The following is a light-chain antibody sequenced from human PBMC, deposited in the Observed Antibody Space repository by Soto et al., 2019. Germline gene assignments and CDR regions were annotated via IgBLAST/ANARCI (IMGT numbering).Light chain of an antibody. CDR3: QQYGSSPTWT. V-gene: IGKV3-20*01. CDR2: GAS. CDR1: QSVSSSY. J-gene: IGKJ1*01. Sequence: EIVLTQSPGTLSLSPGERATLSCRASQSVSSSYLAWYQQKPGQAPRLLIYGASSRATGIPDSFSGSGSETDFTLTISRLEPEDFPVYYCQQYGSSPTWTFGQGTKVEIK.